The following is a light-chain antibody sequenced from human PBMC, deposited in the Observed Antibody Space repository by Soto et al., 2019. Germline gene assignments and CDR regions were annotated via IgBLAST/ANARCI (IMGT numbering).Light chain of an antibody. CDR1: QSVSSSY. CDR2: GAS. V-gene: IGKV3-20*01. CDR3: EQFGSSSWT. J-gene: IGKJ1*01. Sequence: ESVLTQSPGTLSLSPGEKATLSCRASQSVSSSYVAWYQQNPDQAHRLLIYGASSRATGIPDRFSGSGSGTYLSLTVSRLDPEECAVYDCEQFGSSSWTFRQDTNVVIK.